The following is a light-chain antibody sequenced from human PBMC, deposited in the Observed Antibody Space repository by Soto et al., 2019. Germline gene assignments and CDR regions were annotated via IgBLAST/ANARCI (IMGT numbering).Light chain of an antibody. CDR1: QSVSSY. J-gene: IGKJ5*01. Sequence: NVLKQSSVTLSLSPRERATLYCRASQSVSSYLAWYQQKPGQAPRLLIYDASHRATGFPARFSGSGSGTDFTLTISSLEPEDFAVYYCQQRSNWPVTFGQGTRLEVK. CDR3: QQRSNWPVT. V-gene: IGKV3-11*01. CDR2: DAS.